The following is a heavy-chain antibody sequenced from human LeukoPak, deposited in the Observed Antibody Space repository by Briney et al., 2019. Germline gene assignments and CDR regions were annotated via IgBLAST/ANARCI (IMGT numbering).Heavy chain of an antibody. D-gene: IGHD2-15*01. CDR3: ARDCGGGSCYGPYDAFDI. V-gene: IGHV3-48*03. Sequence: PGGSLRLSCAASGFNFSSYEMNWVRQAPGKGLEWVSYISESGSSIYYADSVKGRFTISRDNAKNSLYLQMNSLRAEDTAVYYCARDCGGGSCYGPYDAFDIWGQGTMVTVSS. CDR2: ISESGSSI. J-gene: IGHJ3*02. CDR1: GFNFSSYE.